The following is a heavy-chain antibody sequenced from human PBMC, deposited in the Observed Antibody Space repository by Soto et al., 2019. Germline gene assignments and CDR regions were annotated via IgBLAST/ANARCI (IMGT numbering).Heavy chain of an antibody. CDR2: IKSKTDGGTT. CDR1: GFTLSNAW. D-gene: IGHD3-22*01. V-gene: IGHV3-15*01. Sequence: PGGSLRLSCAASGFTLSNAWMSWVRQAPGKGLEWVGRIKSKTDGGTTDYAAPVKGRFTISRDDSKSTLYLQMNSLKTEDTAVYYCTTDSIRDGYYPKYYYYGMDVWGQGTTVTVSS. CDR3: TTDSIRDGYYPKYYYYGMDV. J-gene: IGHJ6*02.